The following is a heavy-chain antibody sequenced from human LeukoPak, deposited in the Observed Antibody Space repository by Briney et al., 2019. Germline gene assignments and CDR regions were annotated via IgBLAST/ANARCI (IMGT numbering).Heavy chain of an antibody. Sequence: GASVKVSCKTSGFTFTSNGISWVRQAPGRGLEWMGWINAYNGKTNYPQKFQDRVTMTTDTSTSTAYLELRNLRSDDTAVYYCARDSHDYCDYWGQGTLVTVSS. CDR3: ARDSHDYCDY. V-gene: IGHV1-18*01. CDR1: GFTFTSNG. J-gene: IGHJ4*02. CDR2: INAYNGKT.